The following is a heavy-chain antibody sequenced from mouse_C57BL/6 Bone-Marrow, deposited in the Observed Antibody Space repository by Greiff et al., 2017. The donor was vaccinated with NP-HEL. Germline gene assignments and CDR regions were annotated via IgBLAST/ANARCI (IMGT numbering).Heavy chain of an antibody. D-gene: IGHD2-3*01. CDR2: IYPRSGNT. CDR1: GYTFTSYG. V-gene: IGHV1-81*01. CDR3: ARGWLLRGDY. Sequence: QVQLQQSGAELARPGASVKLSCKASGYTFTSYGISWVKQRTGQGLEWIGEIYPRSGNTYYNEKFKGKATLTADKSSSTAYMELLILTSEDAAVYFCARGWLLRGDYGGQGTSVTVSS. J-gene: IGHJ4*01.